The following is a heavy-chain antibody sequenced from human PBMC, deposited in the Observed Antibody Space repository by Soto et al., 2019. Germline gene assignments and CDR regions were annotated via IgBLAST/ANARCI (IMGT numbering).Heavy chain of an antibody. D-gene: IGHD3-22*01. CDR1: GGSFSGYY. CDR2: INHSGST. V-gene: IGHV4-34*01. CDR3: ARGYSNSRLVITGMRERRFDY. J-gene: IGHJ4*02. Sequence: QVQLQQWGAGLLKPSETLSLTCAVYGGSFSGYYWSWIRQPPGKGLEWIGEINHSGSTNYNPSLKGRVTISVDTPKNQFSLKLSSVTAADTAVYYCARGYSNSRLVITGMRERRFDYWGQGTLVTVSS.